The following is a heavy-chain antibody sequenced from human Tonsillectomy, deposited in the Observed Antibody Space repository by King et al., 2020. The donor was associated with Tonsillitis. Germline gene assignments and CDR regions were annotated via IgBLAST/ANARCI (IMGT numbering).Heavy chain of an antibody. J-gene: IGHJ6*02. V-gene: IGHV3-30*18. Sequence: VQLVESGGGVVQPGRSLRLSCAASGFTFSSYGMHWVRQAPGKGLEWVAVISYDGTNKYYADSVKGRFTISRDNSKNTLYLQMNSLGPEDTAVYYCAKVHDYGSGSYFNYYYGMDVWGQGTTVTVSS. CDR1: GFTFSSYG. CDR2: ISYDGTNK. D-gene: IGHD3-10*01. CDR3: AKVHDYGSGSYFNYYYGMDV.